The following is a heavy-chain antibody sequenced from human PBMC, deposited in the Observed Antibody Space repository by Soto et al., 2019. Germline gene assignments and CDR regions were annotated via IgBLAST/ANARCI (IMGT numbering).Heavy chain of an antibody. CDR2: IYYSGST. J-gene: IGHJ4*02. D-gene: IGHD3-10*01. CDR1: GSSINSGDYY. V-gene: IGHV4-30-4*01. Sequence: PXESLFLTFTVSGSSINSGDYYWSWIRQPPGKGLEWIGHIYYSGSTYYNPSLKSRAGISVDSSKSQVSLKLTSVTAADTAVYFCARILMNYYRLDYWGQDALVTVS. CDR3: ARILMNYYRLDY.